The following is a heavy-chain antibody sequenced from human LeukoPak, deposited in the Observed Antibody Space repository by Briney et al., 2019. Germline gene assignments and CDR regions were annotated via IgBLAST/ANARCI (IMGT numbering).Heavy chain of an antibody. CDR1: GYTFTGYY. Sequence: ASVKVSCKASGYTFTGYYMHWVRQAPGQGLEWMGWINPNSGGTNYAQKFQGRVTMTRDTSISTAYVELSRLRSDDTAVYYCAREHYYGSKRALVDYWGQGTLVTVSS. CDR3: AREHYYGSKRALVDY. V-gene: IGHV1-2*02. CDR2: INPNSGGT. J-gene: IGHJ4*02. D-gene: IGHD3-10*01.